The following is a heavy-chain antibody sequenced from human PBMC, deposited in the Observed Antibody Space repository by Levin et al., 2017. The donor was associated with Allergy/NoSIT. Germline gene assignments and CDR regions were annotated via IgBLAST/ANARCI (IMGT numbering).Heavy chain of an antibody. CDR1: GGSISSSINY. CDR2: IYHSGST. J-gene: IGHJ3*02. Sequence: SETLSLTCTVSGGSISSSINYWGWIRQPPGTGLEWIGSIYHSGSTYYNSSLKSRVTISVDTSKNQFSLKLTSVTAADTAVYYCARDQRTTVTPPDAFDIWGQGTMVTVSS. V-gene: IGHV4-39*07. CDR3: ARDQRTTVTPPDAFDI. D-gene: IGHD4-17*01.